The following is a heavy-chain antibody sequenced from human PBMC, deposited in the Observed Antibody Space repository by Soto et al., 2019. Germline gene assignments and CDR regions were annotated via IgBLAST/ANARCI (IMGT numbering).Heavy chain of an antibody. CDR1: GGSISSSSYY. D-gene: IGHD3-9*01. CDR3: ASGLRYFGDINWFDP. CDR2: IYYSGST. V-gene: IGHV4-39*01. Sequence: SETLSLTCTVSGGSISSSSYYWGWIRQPPGKGLEWIGSIYYSGSTYYNPSLKSRVTISVATSKNQFSLKLSSVTAADTAVYYCASGLRYFGDINWFDPWGQGTLVTVSS. J-gene: IGHJ5*02.